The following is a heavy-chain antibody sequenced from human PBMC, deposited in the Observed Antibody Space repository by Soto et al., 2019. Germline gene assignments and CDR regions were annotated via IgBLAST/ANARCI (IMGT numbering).Heavy chain of an antibody. CDR3: ARVGTTVTEIDY. CDR1: GGSISSGGYS. V-gene: IGHV4-30-2*01. Sequence: PSETLSLTCAVSGGSISSGGYSWSWIRQPPGKGMEWIGYIYHSGSTYYNQSLKSRVNISVDRSKNQFYLKLISVTAADTAVYYCARVGTTVTEIDYWGQGTLVTVSS. J-gene: IGHJ4*02. CDR2: IYHSGST. D-gene: IGHD4-17*01.